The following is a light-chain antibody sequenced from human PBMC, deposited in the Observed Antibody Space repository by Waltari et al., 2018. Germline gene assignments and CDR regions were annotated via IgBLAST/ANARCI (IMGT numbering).Light chain of an antibody. J-gene: IGLJ1*01. CDR2: DVF. Sequence: SALPQPASVSGSPGQSIPISCTGTSSDVGGFNYVSWYQQHPGKAPKVVIYDVFTRPSGVGNRFAGSKSGKPASLTISGLQTEDEADYYCSSYTTSSACVFGTGTKVTVL. CDR1: SSDVGGFNY. CDR3: SSYTTSSACV. V-gene: IGLV2-14*01.